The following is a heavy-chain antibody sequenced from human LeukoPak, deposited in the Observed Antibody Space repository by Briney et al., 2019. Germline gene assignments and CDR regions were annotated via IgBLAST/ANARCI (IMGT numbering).Heavy chain of an antibody. CDR2: ISYDGSNN. J-gene: IGHJ4*02. Sequence: GRSLRLSCAASGFTFSSYGMHWVRQAPGKGLEWVAVISYDGSNNYYADSVKGRFTISRDNSKNTLYLQMNSLRAEDTALYYCAKEAWVVAATPDSYFDSWGQGTLVTVSS. CDR3: AKEAWVVAATPDSYFDS. V-gene: IGHV3-30*18. D-gene: IGHD2-15*01. CDR1: GFTFSSYG.